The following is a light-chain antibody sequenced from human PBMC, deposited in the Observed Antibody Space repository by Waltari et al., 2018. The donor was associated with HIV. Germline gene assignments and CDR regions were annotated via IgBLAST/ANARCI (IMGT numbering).Light chain of an antibody. CDR2: GAS. Sequence: DIVLTQSPGTLSLSPGERDTLSCRASQRVTTYLAWYQQKPGQAPRLLIYGASSRATGIPDRFSGSGSGTDFTLTISRLEPEDFAMFYCQQYAGSPLTFGGGTKVEIK. CDR1: QRVTTY. J-gene: IGKJ4*01. V-gene: IGKV3-20*01. CDR3: QQYAGSPLT.